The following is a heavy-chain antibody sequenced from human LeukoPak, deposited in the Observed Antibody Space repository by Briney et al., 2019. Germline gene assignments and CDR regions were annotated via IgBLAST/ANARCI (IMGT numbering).Heavy chain of an antibody. Sequence: PGGSLRLSCAASGFTFSSYWMHWVRQAPGKGLVWVSRINSDGSSTSYADSVKGRFTISRDSAKNTLYLQMNSLRAEDTAVYYCAREYYDYVWGSYPPGYWGQGTLVTVSS. J-gene: IGHJ4*02. CDR1: GFTFSSYW. D-gene: IGHD3-16*02. CDR2: INSDGSST. V-gene: IGHV3-74*01. CDR3: AREYYDYVWGSYPPGY.